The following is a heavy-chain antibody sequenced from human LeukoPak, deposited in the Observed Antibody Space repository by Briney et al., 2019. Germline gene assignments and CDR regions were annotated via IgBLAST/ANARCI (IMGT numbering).Heavy chain of an antibody. Sequence: GGSLRLSCAASGFTFSSYGMHWVRQAPGKGLEWVAVISYDGSNKYYADSVKGRFTISRDNSKNTLYLQMNSLRAEDTAVYYCAKDRRPGGDHWGFDYWGQGTLVTVSS. CDR2: ISYDGSNK. D-gene: IGHD7-27*01. J-gene: IGHJ4*02. V-gene: IGHV3-30*18. CDR1: GFTFSSYG. CDR3: AKDRRPGGDHWGFDY.